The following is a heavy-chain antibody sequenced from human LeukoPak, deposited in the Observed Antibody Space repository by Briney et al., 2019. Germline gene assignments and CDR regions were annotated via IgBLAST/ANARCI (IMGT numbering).Heavy chain of an antibody. Sequence: SETLSLTCTVSGDSVTNYDWSWIRQAPGKGLEWIGNIYARGSTTYSPSLKSRVTTSIDTSKNHFSLRLTSVTAADAAVYYCARWAEYQQPFPYYYMGVWGKGTTVTVSS. V-gene: IGHV4-4*09. CDR1: GDSVTNYD. CDR3: ARWAEYQQPFPYYYMGV. CDR2: IYARGST. J-gene: IGHJ6*03. D-gene: IGHD6-13*01.